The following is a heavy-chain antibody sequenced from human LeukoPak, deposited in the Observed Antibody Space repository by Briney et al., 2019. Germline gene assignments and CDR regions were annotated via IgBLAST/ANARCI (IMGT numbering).Heavy chain of an antibody. Sequence: GGSLRLSCAASGFTFSSYAMSWVRQAPGKGLEWVSAISGSGGSTYYADSVKGRFTISRDNSKNTLYLQMNSLRAEDTAVYYCAKVPRGIDYYGSGSYYKPAWYYYMDVWGKGTTVTVSS. CDR2: ISGSGGST. V-gene: IGHV3-23*01. J-gene: IGHJ6*03. CDR1: GFTFSSYA. D-gene: IGHD3-10*01. CDR3: AKVPRGIDYYGSGSYYKPAWYYYMDV.